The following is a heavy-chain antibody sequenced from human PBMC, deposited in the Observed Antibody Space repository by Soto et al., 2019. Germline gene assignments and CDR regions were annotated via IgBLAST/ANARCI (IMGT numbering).Heavy chain of an antibody. V-gene: IGHV5-51*01. Sequence: LGESLKISCKGSGYRFTSFWIAWVRQMPGKGLEWMGIIYPTDYDTKYSPSFQGHVTISADMSISVAYLQWSRLKASDTAIYYCARGGLSGSFDYWGPGTLVTVSS. CDR1: GYRFTSFW. J-gene: IGHJ4*02. CDR2: IYPTDYDT. CDR3: ARGGLSGSFDY. D-gene: IGHD5-12*01.